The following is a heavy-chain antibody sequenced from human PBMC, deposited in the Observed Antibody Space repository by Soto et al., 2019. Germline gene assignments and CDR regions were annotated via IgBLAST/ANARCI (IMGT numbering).Heavy chain of an antibody. V-gene: IGHV4-59*01. Sequence: SETLSLTCTVSGVSISSYYLSWIRQPPGKGLEWIGYIYYSGSTNYNPSLKSRVTISVDTSKNQFSLKLSSVTAADTAVYYCASHGSGSYPRLDPRGQGTLVTVSS. CDR2: IYYSGST. D-gene: IGHD3-10*01. CDR3: ASHGSGSYPRLDP. CDR1: GVSISSYY. J-gene: IGHJ5*02.